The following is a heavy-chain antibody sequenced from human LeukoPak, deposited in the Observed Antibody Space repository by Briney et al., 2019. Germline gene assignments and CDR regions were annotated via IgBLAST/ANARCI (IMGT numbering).Heavy chain of an antibody. CDR1: GGSFSGYY. CDR2: INHCGST. V-gene: IGHV4-34*01. Sequence: SETLSLTCAVYGGSFSGYYWSWIRQPPGKGLEWIGEINHCGSTNYNPSLKSRVTISVDTSKNQFSLKLSSVTAADTAVYYCARLRSLYYYGSGSYPYYYYYGMDVWGQGTTVTVSS. D-gene: IGHD3-10*01. CDR3: ARLRSLYYYGSGSYPYYYYYGMDV. J-gene: IGHJ6*02.